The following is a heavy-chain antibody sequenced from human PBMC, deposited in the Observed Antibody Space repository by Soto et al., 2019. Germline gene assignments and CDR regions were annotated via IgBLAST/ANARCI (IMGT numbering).Heavy chain of an antibody. CDR3: ARVKPDCSGGSCYLGWFDP. CDR2: INHSGST. V-gene: IGHV4-34*01. D-gene: IGHD2-15*01. Sequence: PSETLSLTCAVYGGSFSGYYWSWIRQPPGKGLEWIGEINHSGSTNYNPSLKSRVTISVDTSKNQFSLKLSSVTAADTAVYYCARVKPDCSGGSCYLGWFDPWGQGTLVTVSS. CDR1: GGSFSGYY. J-gene: IGHJ5*02.